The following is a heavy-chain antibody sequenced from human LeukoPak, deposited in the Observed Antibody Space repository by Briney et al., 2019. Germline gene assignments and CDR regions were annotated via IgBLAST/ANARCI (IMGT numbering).Heavy chain of an antibody. Sequence: ASVKVSCKASGGTFSSYAISWVRQAPGQGLEWMGGIIPIFGTANYAQKFQGRVTITADESTSTAYVELSSLRSEDTAVYYCARGMDGYNSDAFDIWGQGTMVTVSS. D-gene: IGHD5-24*01. CDR1: GGTFSSYA. V-gene: IGHV1-69*13. J-gene: IGHJ3*02. CDR2: IIPIFGTA. CDR3: ARGMDGYNSDAFDI.